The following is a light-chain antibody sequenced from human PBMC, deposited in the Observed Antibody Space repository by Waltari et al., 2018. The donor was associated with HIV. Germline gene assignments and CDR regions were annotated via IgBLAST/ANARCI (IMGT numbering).Light chain of an antibody. Sequence: NFVLTQPHSVSESPGKTVTISCARSSGSLANTHVQWSQPRPGRAPPPVIYEDTQRPSGVPDRFSGSIDTSSNSASLTIYELKTEDEADYYCQSYDQTIPCVFGTGTRLTVL. V-gene: IGLV6-57*03. CDR1: SGSLANTH. J-gene: IGLJ1*01. CDR3: QSYDQTIPCV. CDR2: EDT.